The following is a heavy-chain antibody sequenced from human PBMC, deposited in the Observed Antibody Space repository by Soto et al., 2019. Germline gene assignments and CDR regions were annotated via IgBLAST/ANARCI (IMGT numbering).Heavy chain of an antibody. CDR1: GYTFTSYG. CDR2: ISAYNGNT. V-gene: IGHV1-18*01. D-gene: IGHD4-17*01. CDR3: ASPVTTTGARSALDI. Sequence: ASVKVSCKASGYTFTSYGISWVRQAPGQGLEWMGWISAYNGNTNYAQKLQGRVTMTTDTSTSTGYMELRSLRSDDTAVYYCASPVTTTGARSALDIWGEGTTITV. J-gene: IGHJ3*02.